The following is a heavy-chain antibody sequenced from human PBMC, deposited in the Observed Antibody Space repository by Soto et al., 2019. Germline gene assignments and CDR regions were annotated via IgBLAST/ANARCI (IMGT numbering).Heavy chain of an antibody. V-gene: IGHV3-21*01. CDR3: ARDCFGAAMVTSGHYGMDV. Sequence: GGSLRLSCAASGFTFSSYSMNWVRQAPGKGLEWVSSISSSSSYIYYADSVKGRFTISRDNAKNSLYLQMNSLRAEDTAVYYCARDCFGAAMVTSGHYGMDVWGQGTTVTVSS. CDR2: ISSSSSYI. D-gene: IGHD5-18*01. CDR1: GFTFSSYS. J-gene: IGHJ6*02.